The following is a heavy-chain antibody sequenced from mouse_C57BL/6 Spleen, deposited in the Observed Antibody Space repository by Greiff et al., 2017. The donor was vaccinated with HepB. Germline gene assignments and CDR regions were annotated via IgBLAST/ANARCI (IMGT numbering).Heavy chain of an antibody. Sequence: EVQLQESGGGLVKPGGSLKLSCAASGFTFSSYTMSWVRQTPEKRLEWVATISGGGGNTYYPDSVKGRFTISRDNAKNTLYLQMSSLRSEDTALYYCARIITTVVDWYFDVWGTGTTVTVSS. CDR3: ARIITTVVDWYFDV. D-gene: IGHD1-1*01. CDR2: ISGGGGNT. CDR1: GFTFSSYT. J-gene: IGHJ1*03. V-gene: IGHV5-9*01.